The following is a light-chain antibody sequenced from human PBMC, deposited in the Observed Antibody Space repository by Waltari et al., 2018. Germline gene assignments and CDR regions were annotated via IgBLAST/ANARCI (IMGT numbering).Light chain of an antibody. V-gene: IGKV2-30*02. Sequence: DVVLTQSPQSLPVTLGQPASISCRSSQSLVHSNGNTYLTWLQQRPCQSPRRLIYEVSNRDAGVPDRFSGSGSGTDFTLKISRVEAEDVGVYYCMQGTHWPPWTFGQGTKVEIK. CDR1: QSLVHSNGNTY. CDR2: EVS. J-gene: IGKJ1*01. CDR3: MQGTHWPPWT.